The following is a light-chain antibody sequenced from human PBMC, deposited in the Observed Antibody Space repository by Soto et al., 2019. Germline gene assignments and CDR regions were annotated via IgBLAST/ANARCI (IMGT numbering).Light chain of an antibody. J-gene: IGKJ4*01. V-gene: IGKV3-20*01. Sequence: IVFSQSPGTLSLYTGERATLSCRASQSVRSSYFAWYQQKPGQAPRLLIFGASTRAPGIPDRFSGSGSGTDFTLTISKLEPEDFALFYCQQYGNSPLTFGGGTNVDIK. CDR1: QSVRSSY. CDR2: GAS. CDR3: QQYGNSPLT.